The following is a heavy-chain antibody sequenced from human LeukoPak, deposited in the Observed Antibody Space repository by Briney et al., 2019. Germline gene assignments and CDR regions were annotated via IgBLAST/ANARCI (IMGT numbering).Heavy chain of an antibody. J-gene: IGHJ4*02. V-gene: IGHV1-69*13. CDR1: GGTFSSYA. CDR3: ARVGQEWLLEV. Sequence: ASVKVSCEASGGTFSSYAISWVRQAPGQGLEWMGGIIPIFGTANYAQKFQGRVTITADESTSTAYMELTRLRSEDTAVYYCARVGQEWLLEVCGQASLVTVSS. D-gene: IGHD3-3*01. CDR2: IIPIFGTA.